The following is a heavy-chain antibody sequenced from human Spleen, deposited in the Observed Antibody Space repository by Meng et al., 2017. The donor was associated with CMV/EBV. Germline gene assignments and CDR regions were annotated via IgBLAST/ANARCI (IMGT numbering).Heavy chain of an antibody. D-gene: IGHD4-11*01. J-gene: IGHJ4*02. V-gene: IGHV4-39*07. CDR1: GGSISSSSYY. Sequence: SETLSLTCTVSGGSISSSSYYWGWLRQPPGKELEWIGSIYYSGSTYYNPSLKSRVTISVDTSKNQFSLKLSSVTAADTAVYYCARDKGAVTATNDYWGQGTLVTVSS. CDR2: IYYSGST. CDR3: ARDKGAVTATNDY.